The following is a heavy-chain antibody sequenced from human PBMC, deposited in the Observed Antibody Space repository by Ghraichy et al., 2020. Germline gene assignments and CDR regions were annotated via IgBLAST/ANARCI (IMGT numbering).Heavy chain of an antibody. CDR2: INQDGSEK. D-gene: IGHD1-26*01. Sequence: GGSLRLSCAASGFTCSTYWMSWVRQAPGKGLEWVANINQDGSEKYYVDSVKGRFTISRDNAKSSLYLQMNSLRAEDTAVYYCARADIHSGDHWGQGTLVTVSS. CDR1: GFTCSTYW. J-gene: IGHJ4*02. CDR3: ARADIHSGDH. V-gene: IGHV3-7*03.